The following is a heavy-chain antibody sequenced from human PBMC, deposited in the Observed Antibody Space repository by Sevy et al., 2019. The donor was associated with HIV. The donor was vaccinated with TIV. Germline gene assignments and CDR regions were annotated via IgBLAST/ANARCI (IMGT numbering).Heavy chain of an antibody. CDR2: INGKGRST. V-gene: IGHV3-23*01. CDR1: GFTFSDYA. J-gene: IGHJ6*02. CDR3: AKTINSGGGVVPAANYYYYGLDV. Sequence: GGSLRLSCAASGFTFSDYAMNWVRQAPGKGLEWVSAINGKGRSTHYTDSVEGRFTISRDNPKSTLYLEMNSLRVEDTAVYYCAKTINSGGGVVPAANYYYYGLDVWGQGTTVTVSS. D-gene: IGHD2-2*01.